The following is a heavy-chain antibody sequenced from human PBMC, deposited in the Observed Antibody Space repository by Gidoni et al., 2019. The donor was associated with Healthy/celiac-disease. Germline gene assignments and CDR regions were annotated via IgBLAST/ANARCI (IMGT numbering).Heavy chain of an antibody. CDR3: ARGTSSITIFGVAPYYFDY. D-gene: IGHD3-3*01. V-gene: IGHV3-21*01. Sequence: EVQLVESGGGLVKPGGSLRLSCAASGFTFSSYSMNWVRQAPGKGLEWVSSISSSSSYIYYADSVKGRFTISRDNAKNSLYLQMNSLRAEDTAVYYCARGTSSITIFGVAPYYFDYWGQGTLVTVSS. J-gene: IGHJ4*02. CDR1: GFTFSSYS. CDR2: ISSSSSYI.